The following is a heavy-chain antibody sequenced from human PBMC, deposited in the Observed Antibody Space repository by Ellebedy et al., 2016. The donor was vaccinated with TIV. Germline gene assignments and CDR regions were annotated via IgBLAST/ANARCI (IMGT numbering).Heavy chain of an antibody. CDR2: IRRKAYGGTT. CDR1: GSTFGDYA. D-gene: IGHD5-24*01. CDR3: TREGGGRWLQSHYFDY. J-gene: IGHJ4*02. Sequence: PGGSLRLSCTASGSTFGDYAMSWFRHATGKGMGWVGFIRRKAYGGTTECAASVKGRFTISRDDSKSIAYLQMNSLKTEDTAVYYCTREGGGRWLQSHYFDYWGQGTLVTVSS. V-gene: IGHV3-49*03.